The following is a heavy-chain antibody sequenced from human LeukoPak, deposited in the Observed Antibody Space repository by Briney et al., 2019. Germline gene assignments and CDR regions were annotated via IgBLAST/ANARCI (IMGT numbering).Heavy chain of an antibody. CDR3: ARVGYYYDSSSREQNDY. CDR1: GYTFTSYG. CDR2: ISAYNGNT. J-gene: IGHJ4*02. Sequence: ASVKVSCKASGYTFTSYGISWVRQAPGQGLEWMGWISAYNGNTNYAQKLQGRVTMTTDTSTSTAYMELRSLRSDDTAVYYCARVGYYYDSSSREQNDYWGQGTLVTVSS. V-gene: IGHV1-18*01. D-gene: IGHD3-22*01.